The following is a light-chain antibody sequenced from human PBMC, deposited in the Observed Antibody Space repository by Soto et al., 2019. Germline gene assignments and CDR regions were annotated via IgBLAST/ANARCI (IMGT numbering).Light chain of an antibody. CDR1: NSNIGAGYD. CDR3: QSYDSSLSGSQVV. Sequence: QSVLTQPPSVSGAPGQRVTISCTGSNSNIGAGYDVNWYQQLPGTAPKLLMYRNSNRPSGVPDRFSGSKSGTSASLSITGLQAEDEADYYCQSYDSSLSGSQVVFGGGTQLTVL. V-gene: IGLV1-40*01. J-gene: IGLJ7*01. CDR2: RNS.